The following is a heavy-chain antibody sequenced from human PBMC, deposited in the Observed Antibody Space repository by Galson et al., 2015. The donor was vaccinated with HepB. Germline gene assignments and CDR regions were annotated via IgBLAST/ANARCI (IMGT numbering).Heavy chain of an antibody. J-gene: IGHJ3*02. Sequence: SLRLSCAASGFTFSSYAMHWVRQAPGKGLEWVAVMSYDGSNKYYADSVKGRFTISRDNSKNTLYLQMNSLRAEDTAVYYCARTRSIVVVVAATLVSADAFDIWGQGTMLTVSS. D-gene: IGHD2-15*01. V-gene: IGHV3-30*04. CDR2: MSYDGSNK. CDR3: ARTRSIVVVVAATLVSADAFDI. CDR1: GFTFSSYA.